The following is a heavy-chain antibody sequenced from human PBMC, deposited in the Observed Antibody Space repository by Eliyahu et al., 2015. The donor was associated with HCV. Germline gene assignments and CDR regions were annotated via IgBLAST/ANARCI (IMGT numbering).Heavy chain of an antibody. J-gene: IGHJ6*02. CDR3: ARGEAVAGVEYYYYGMDV. CDR2: ISSSSSTI. Sequence: EVQLVESGGGLVQPGGSLRLSCAXSGFXFSSYXMNWVRQAPGKGLEWVSYISSSSSTIYYADSVKGRFTISRDNAKNSLYLQMNSLRDEDTAVYYCARGEAVAGVEYYYYGMDVWGQGTTVTVSS. V-gene: IGHV3-48*02. CDR1: GFXFSSYX. D-gene: IGHD6-19*01.